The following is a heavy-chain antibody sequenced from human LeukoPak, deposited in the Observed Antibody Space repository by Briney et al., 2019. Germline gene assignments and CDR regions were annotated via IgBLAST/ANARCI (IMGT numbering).Heavy chain of an antibody. CDR3: AHRKSHDYSNYYFDY. V-gene: IGHV2-5*01. CDR2: IYWNDDK. J-gene: IGHJ4*02. CDR1: GFSLSTSGVG. Sequence: SGPTLVNPTQTLTLTCTFSGFSLSTSGVGVGWIRQPPGKALEWLALIYWNDDKRYSPSLKSRLTITKDTSKNQVVLTMTNMDPVDTATYCCAHRKSHDYSNYYFDYWGQGTLVTVSS. D-gene: IGHD4-11*01.